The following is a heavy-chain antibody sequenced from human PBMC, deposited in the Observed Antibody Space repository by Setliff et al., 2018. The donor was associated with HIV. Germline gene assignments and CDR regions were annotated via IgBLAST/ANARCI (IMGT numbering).Heavy chain of an antibody. CDR3: TRHLPVYYGSGVSYYFDY. CDR1: GDAISPYY. CDR2: FANDGST. Sequence: SETLSLTCSVSGDAISPYYWSWIRQPPGKGLEWIGYFANDGSTNYNPPLKSRLGISVDTSKNEVSLKLTSVTAADTAMYYCTRHLPVYYGSGVSYYFDYWGQGILVTVSS. V-gene: IGHV4-59*08. D-gene: IGHD3-10*01. J-gene: IGHJ4*02.